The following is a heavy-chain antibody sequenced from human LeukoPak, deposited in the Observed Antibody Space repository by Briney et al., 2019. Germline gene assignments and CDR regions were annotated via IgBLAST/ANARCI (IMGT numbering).Heavy chain of an antibody. CDR2: ISYDGSNK. V-gene: IGHV3-30-3*01. D-gene: IGHD4-23*01. CDR3: ASGWDYYGGNSVNAFDI. Sequence: GGSLRLSCAASGFTFSSYAMHWVRQAPGKGLEWVAVISYDGSNKYYADSVKGRFTISRDNSKNTLYLQMNSLRAEDTAVYYCASGWDYYGGNSVNAFDIWGQGTMVTVSS. J-gene: IGHJ3*02. CDR1: GFTFSSYA.